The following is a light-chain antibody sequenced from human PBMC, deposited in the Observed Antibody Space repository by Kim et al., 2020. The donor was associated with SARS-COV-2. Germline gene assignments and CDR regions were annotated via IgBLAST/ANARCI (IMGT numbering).Light chain of an antibody. CDR2: RDF. J-gene: IGLJ3*02. V-gene: IGLV3-9*01. CDR1: NIAARI. Sequence: AQEQTAQVACGEINIAARIVIWYQQKPTQAPVLVIFRDFNRPSGIPGRFSGSNSGNTATLTINRAQAEDEADYYFQVSDGNTAVFGAGTLLAVL. CDR3: QVSDGNTAV.